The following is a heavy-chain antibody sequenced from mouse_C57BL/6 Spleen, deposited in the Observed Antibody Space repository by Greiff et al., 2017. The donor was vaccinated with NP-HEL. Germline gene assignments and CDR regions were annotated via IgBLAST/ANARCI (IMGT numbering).Heavy chain of an antibody. D-gene: IGHD6-1*01. CDR2: IDPNSGGT. V-gene: IGHV1-72*01. Sequence: QVQLPQPGAELVKPGASVKMPCKASGYTFSSYWMHWVKQSPGRGLEWIGSIDPNSGGTMYNEKFKSKATLTVNKPSSKAYMQLSSLTSEDSAVYYCARSGAAFAIDYWGQGTSVTVSS. J-gene: IGHJ4*01. CDR1: GYTFSSYW. CDR3: ARSGAAFAIDY.